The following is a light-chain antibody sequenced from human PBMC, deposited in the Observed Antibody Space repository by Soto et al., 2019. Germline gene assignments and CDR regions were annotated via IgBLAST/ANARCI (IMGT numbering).Light chain of an antibody. CDR2: EVS. V-gene: IGLV2-14*01. Sequence: QSVLTQPASVSGSPGQSITISCTGTSSDVGGHNYVSWYQQHPGKAPKLMIYEVSNRPSGVSNRFSGSKSGNTASLTISGLQAEDEADYYCSSKRTTASLVFXTGTKVTVL. J-gene: IGLJ1*01. CDR1: SSDVGGHNY. CDR3: SSKRTTASLV.